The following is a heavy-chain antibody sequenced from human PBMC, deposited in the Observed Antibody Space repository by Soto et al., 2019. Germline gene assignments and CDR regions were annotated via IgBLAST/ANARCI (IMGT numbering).Heavy chain of an antibody. CDR2: LYTSGNT. D-gene: IGHD5-18*01. CDR3: ARWGSDTALVRGVY. Sequence: EVQLVESGGGLIQPGGSLRLSCAVSGLTVSSNYMSWVRQAPGKGLEWVSVLYTSGNTYYADSVKGRFTISRDNSKNTVYLQMNSLRADDTAVYDWARWGSDTALVRGVYWGQGTLVTVAS. CDR1: GLTVSSNY. V-gene: IGHV3-53*01. J-gene: IGHJ4*02.